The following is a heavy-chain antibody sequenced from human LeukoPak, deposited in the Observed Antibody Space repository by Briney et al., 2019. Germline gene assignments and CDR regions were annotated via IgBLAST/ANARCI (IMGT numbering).Heavy chain of an antibody. J-gene: IGHJ6*03. V-gene: IGHV1-46*01. D-gene: IGHD3-10*01. Sequence: GASVKVSCKASGYTFTSYYIHWVRQAPGQGLEWMGLINPSGGSTNYAQKFQGRVTMTRDTSTSTAYMELSSLRSEDTAVYYCARGPQSSGSYSSYYYYYYMDVWGKGTTVTISS. CDR2: INPSGGST. CDR3: ARGPQSSGSYSSYYYYYYMDV. CDR1: GYTFTSYY.